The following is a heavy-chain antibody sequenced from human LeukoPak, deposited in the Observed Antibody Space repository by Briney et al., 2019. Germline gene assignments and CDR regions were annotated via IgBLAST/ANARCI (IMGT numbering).Heavy chain of an antibody. CDR3: ARIRLVGLLPAVGYFDY. CDR1: GGSISSGGYS. D-gene: IGHD2-2*01. Sequence: PSETLSLTCAVSGGSISSGGYSWSWIRQPPGKGLEWIGYIYHSGSTYYNPSLKSRVTISVDRSKNQFSLKLTSLTAADTAVYYCARIRLVGLLPAVGYFDYWGQGTLVTVSS. V-gene: IGHV4-30-2*01. J-gene: IGHJ4*02. CDR2: IYHSGST.